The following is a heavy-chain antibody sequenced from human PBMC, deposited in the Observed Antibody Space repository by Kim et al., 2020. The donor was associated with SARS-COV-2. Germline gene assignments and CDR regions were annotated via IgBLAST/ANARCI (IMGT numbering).Heavy chain of an antibody. Sequence: ASVKVSCKTSGYTFTNHDINWVRQAAGQGLEYMGWMNPNTGKADYAQKFQGRLTMTRDTSISTAYMELSGLTSEDTAIYYCARDRYTNGVCSDAFDVWGQGTFTPVSS. CDR3: ARDRYTNGVCSDAFDV. CDR1: GYTFTNHD. D-gene: IGHD2-8*01. J-gene: IGHJ3*01. CDR2: MNPNTGKA. V-gene: IGHV1-8*01.